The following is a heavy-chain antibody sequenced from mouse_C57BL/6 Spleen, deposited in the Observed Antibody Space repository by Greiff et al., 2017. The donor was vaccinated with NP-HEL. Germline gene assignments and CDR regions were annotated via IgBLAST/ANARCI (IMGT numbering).Heavy chain of an antibody. CDR1: GYTFTTYP. D-gene: IGHD1-1*01. V-gene: IGHV1-47*01. Sequence: VKLVESGAELVKPGASVKMSCKASGYTFTTYPIEWMKQNHGQSLEWIGNFHPYNDDTKYNEKFKGKATLTVEKSSSTVYLELSRLTSDDSAVYYCARHYYYGRAGWYFGGWGTGTTVTVSS. CDR3: ARHYYYGRAGWYFGG. J-gene: IGHJ1*03. CDR2: FHPYNDDT.